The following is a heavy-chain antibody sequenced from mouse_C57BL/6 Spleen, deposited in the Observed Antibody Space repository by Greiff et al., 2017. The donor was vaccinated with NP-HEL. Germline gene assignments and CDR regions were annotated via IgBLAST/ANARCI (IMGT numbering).Heavy chain of an antibody. V-gene: IGHV5-16*01. Sequence: EVQVVESEGGLVQPGSSMILSCTASGFTFSDYYMAWVRQVPEKGLEWVANINYDGSSTYYLDSLKSRFIISRDNAKNILYLQMSSLKSEDTATYYCARDNGRYFDVWGTGTTVTVSS. J-gene: IGHJ1*03. CDR3: ARDNGRYFDV. CDR2: INYDGSST. CDR1: GFTFSDYY.